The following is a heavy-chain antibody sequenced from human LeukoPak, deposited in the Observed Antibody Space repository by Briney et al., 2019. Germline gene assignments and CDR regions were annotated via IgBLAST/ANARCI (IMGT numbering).Heavy chain of an antibody. CDR3: TTDVFYGTVDY. D-gene: IGHD3-16*01. CDR1: GFPFSNAY. V-gene: IGHV3-15*01. J-gene: IGHJ4*02. CDR2: IKRKSDGGTT. Sequence: GGSLSLSCAASGFPFSNAYMSWVRQAPGKGLEWVGRIKRKSDGGTTDYAAPVKGRFTISRDDSKNTLYLQMNSLKTEDTAVYYCTTDVFYGTVDYWGQGILVAVSS.